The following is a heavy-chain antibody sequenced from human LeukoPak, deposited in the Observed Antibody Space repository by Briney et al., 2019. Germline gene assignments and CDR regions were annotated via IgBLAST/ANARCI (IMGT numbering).Heavy chain of an antibody. CDR1: GGSIVSHY. CDR3: AKDSSTWGNLAGHFDS. Sequence: SETLSLICTVSGGSIVSHYWNWIRQPAGRGLEWIGRFYASGTTNTSPSLKSRVTMSVDTSKNQFSLKLSSVTAADTAVYYCAKDSSTWGNLAGHFDSWGQGTLVTVSS. D-gene: IGHD6-13*01. CDR2: FYASGTT. V-gene: IGHV4-4*07. J-gene: IGHJ4*02.